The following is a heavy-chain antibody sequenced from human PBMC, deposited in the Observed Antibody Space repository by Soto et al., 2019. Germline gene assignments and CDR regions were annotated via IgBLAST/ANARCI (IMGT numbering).Heavy chain of an antibody. J-gene: IGHJ4*02. D-gene: IGHD6-6*01. CDR1: GGSISSSSYY. V-gene: IGHV4-39*01. CDR2: IYYSGST. CDR3: ARLAYSSSSFGLKFDY. Sequence: SETLSLTCTVSGGSISSSSYYWGWIRQPPGKGLEWIGSIYYSGSTYYNPSLKSRVTISVDTSKNQFSLKLSSVTAADTAVYYCARLAYSSSSFGLKFDYWGQGTLVTVSS.